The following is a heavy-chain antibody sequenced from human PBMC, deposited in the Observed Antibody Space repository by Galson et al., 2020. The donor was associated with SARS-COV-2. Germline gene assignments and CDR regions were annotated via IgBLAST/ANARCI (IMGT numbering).Heavy chain of an antibody. Sequence: SETLSLTCTVSGGSISSGSYYWSWIRQPAGKGLEWIGRLYTSGSTNYNPSLKSRVTISVDTSKNQFSLKLSSVTAADTAVYYCARVVRLGSGSYPDYWGQGTLVTVSS. CDR1: GGSISSGSYY. D-gene: IGHD3-10*01. V-gene: IGHV4-61*02. CDR2: LYTSGST. J-gene: IGHJ4*02. CDR3: ARVVRLGSGSYPDY.